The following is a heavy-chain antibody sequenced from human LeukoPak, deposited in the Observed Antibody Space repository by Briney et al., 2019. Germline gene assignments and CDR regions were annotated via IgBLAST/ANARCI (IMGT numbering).Heavy chain of an antibody. CDR3: ARVGRYSGSQNY. CDR2: ISSSGSTI. D-gene: IGHD1-26*01. CDR1: GFTFSSYE. Sequence: GGSLRLSCAASGFTFSSYEMNWVRQAPGKGLEWVSYISSSGSTIYYADSVKGRFTIPRDNAKNSLYLQMDSLRAEDTAVYYCARVGRYSGSQNYWGQGTLVTVSS. V-gene: IGHV3-48*03. J-gene: IGHJ4*02.